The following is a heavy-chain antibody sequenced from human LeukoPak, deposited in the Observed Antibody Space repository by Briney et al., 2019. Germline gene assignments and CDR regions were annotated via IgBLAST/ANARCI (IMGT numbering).Heavy chain of an antibody. D-gene: IGHD3-22*01. CDR2: IYTSGST. J-gene: IGHJ4*02. V-gene: IGHV4-61*02. CDR3: ASSNYYDSSGYYYR. Sequence: SETLSLTCTVSGGSISSGSYYWSWIRQPAGKGLEWIGRIYTSGSTNYNPSLKSRVTISVDTSKNQFSLKLSSVTAADTAVYYCASSNYYDSSGYYYRWGQGTLVTVSS. CDR1: GGSISSGSYY.